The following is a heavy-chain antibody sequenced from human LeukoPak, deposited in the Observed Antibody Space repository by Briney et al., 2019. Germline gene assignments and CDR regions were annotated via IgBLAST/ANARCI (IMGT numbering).Heavy chain of an antibody. CDR3: ARCSLTAYYMDV. V-gene: IGHV1-2*06. Sequence: ASVKVSCKASGYTFTGYYMHWVRQAPGQGLEWMGRINPNSGGTNYAQKFQGRVTMTRDTSISTAYMELSRLRSDDTAVYYCARCSLTAYYMDVWGEGTTVTVSS. D-gene: IGHD7-27*01. CDR1: GYTFTGYY. CDR2: INPNSGGT. J-gene: IGHJ6*03.